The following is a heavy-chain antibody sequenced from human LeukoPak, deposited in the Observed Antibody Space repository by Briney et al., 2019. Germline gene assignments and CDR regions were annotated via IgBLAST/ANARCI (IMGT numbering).Heavy chain of an antibody. Sequence: GGSLRLSCAASGFTFSNAWMSWVRQAPGKGLEWVGRIKSKTGGGTTDYAAPVKGRFTISRDDSKNTLYLQMNSLKTEDTAVYYCTTDPLILWFGELFPFDYWGQGTLVTVSS. CDR3: TTDPLILWFGELFPFDY. J-gene: IGHJ4*02. CDR2: IKSKTGGGTT. V-gene: IGHV3-15*01. CDR1: GFTFSNAW. D-gene: IGHD3-10*01.